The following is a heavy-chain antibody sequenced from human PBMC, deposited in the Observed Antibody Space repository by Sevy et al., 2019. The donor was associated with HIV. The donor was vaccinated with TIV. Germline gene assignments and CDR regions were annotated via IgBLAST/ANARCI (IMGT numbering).Heavy chain of an antibody. J-gene: IGHJ4*02. CDR3: GGPLTYYYDSSGYYFVY. V-gene: IGHV1-2*02. CDR1: GYTFTGYY. D-gene: IGHD3-22*01. Sequence: ASVKVSCKASGYTFTGYYMHWVRQAPGQGLEWMGWINPNSGGPKNAQKFQGRVTMTRHTSISTAYMELSSLRSDDTAVYYCGGPLTYYYDSSGYYFVYWGQGTLVTVSS. CDR2: INPNSGGP.